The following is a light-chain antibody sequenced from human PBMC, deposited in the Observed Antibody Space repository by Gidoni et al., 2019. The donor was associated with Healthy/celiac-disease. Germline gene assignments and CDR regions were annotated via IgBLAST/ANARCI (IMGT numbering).Light chain of an antibody. CDR1: VLAKKY. CDR2: KDS. Sequence: YALTRASLLSVSPGQTARITCSGDVLAKKYARWFQQKPGQAPVLVIYKDSERPSGLHERFSGSSSGTTVTLTISGVQVEAEADYYGYSAADRGVFGGGTKLTVL. CDR3: YSAADRGV. J-gene: IGLJ3*02. V-gene: IGLV3-27*01.